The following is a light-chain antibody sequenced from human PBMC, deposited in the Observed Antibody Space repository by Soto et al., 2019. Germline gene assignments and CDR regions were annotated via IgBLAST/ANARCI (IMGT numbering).Light chain of an antibody. CDR1: QSVRNNY. J-gene: IGKJ2*01. CDR3: QQSHGIPYT. Sequence: EVVLTQSPGTLSLSPGERATLSCRASQSVRNNYLAWYQQKPGQSPKLLIFGSSDRATGIPDRFSGSGSGTDFTLTISRLEPEDFATYYCQQSHGIPYTFGQGTKLEIK. V-gene: IGKV3-20*01. CDR2: GSS.